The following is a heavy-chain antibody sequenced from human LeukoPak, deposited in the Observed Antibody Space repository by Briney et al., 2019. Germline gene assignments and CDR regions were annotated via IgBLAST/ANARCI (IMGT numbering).Heavy chain of an antibody. Sequence: SETLSLTCAVYGGSFSGYYWSWVRQPPGKGREWIGEINHSGSTNYNPSLKRRVTISVETSKNQFSRKRREIHAADTAVYYCARGRRLRFLEWLSYFDYWGQGTLVTVSS. D-gene: IGHD3-3*01. J-gene: IGHJ4*02. CDR3: ARGRRLRFLEWLSYFDY. CDR1: GGSFSGYY. V-gene: IGHV4-34*01. CDR2: INHSGST.